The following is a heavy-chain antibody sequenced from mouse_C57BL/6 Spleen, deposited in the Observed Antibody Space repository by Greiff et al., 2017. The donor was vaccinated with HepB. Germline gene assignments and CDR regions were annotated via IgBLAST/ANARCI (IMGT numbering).Heavy chain of an antibody. Sequence: VQLQQSGAELVRPGTSVKVSCKASGYAFTNYLIEWVKQRPGQGLEWIGVINPGSGGTNYNEKFKGKATLTADKSSSTAYMQLSSLTSEDSAVYFCENNYLAWFAYWGQGTLVTVSA. CDR3: ENNYLAWFAY. J-gene: IGHJ3*01. D-gene: IGHD1-1*02. CDR1: GYAFTNYL. V-gene: IGHV1-54*01. CDR2: INPGSGGT.